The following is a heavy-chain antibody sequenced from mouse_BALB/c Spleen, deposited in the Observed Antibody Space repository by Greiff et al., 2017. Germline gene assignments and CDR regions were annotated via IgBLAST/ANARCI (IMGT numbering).Heavy chain of an antibody. Sequence: EVQGVESGGGLVKPGGSLKLSCAASGFTFSDYYMYWVRQTPEKRLEWVATISDGGSYTYYPDSVKGRFTISRDNAKNNLYLQMSSLKSEDTAMYYCARQGWDGFAYWGQGTLVTVSA. J-gene: IGHJ3*01. CDR1: GFTFSDYY. CDR2: ISDGGSYT. CDR3: ARQGWDGFAY. V-gene: IGHV5-4*02. D-gene: IGHD4-1*01.